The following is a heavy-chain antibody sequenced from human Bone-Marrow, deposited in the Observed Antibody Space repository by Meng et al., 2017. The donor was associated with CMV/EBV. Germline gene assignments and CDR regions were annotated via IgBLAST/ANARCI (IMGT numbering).Heavy chain of an antibody. CDR1: GYTFTSYG. J-gene: IGHJ3*02. Sequence: ASVKVSCKASGYTFTSYGISWVRQAPGQGLEWMGRISAYNGNTNYAQKLQGRVTMTTDTSTSTAYMELRSLRSDDTAVYYCARDRWKWTPRVAFDIWGQGTMVTVSS. CDR3: ARDRWKWTPRVAFDI. D-gene: IGHD1-1*01. CDR2: ISAYNGNT. V-gene: IGHV1-18*01.